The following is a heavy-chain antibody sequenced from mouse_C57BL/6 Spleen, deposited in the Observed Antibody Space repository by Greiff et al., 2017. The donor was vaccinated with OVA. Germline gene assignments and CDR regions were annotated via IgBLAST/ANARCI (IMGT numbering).Heavy chain of an antibody. D-gene: IGHD2-4*01. CDR1: GYAFSSYW. V-gene: IGHV1-80*01. J-gene: IGHJ4*01. Sequence: VQLQQSGAELVKPGASVKISCKASGYAFSSYWMNWVKQRPGKGLEWIGQIYPGDGDTNYNGKFKGKATLTADKSSSTAYMQLSSLTSEDPAVYFCARPIYYDYDMDYAMDYWGQGTSVTVSS. CDR3: ARPIYYDYDMDYAMDY. CDR2: IYPGDGDT.